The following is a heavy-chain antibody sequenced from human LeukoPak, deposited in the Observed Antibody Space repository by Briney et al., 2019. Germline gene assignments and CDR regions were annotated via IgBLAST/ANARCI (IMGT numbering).Heavy chain of an antibody. D-gene: IGHD6-13*01. Sequence: ASVTVSCKASGYTFTDYNVYWVRQAPGQGPEWMGWIQPKSGGTIYAQRFQGRVTMTRDRSISTAYMELSSLRSDDTAVYYCARIGISARGTNFHHWGQGTPVTVSS. CDR2: IQPKSGGT. V-gene: IGHV1-2*02. J-gene: IGHJ1*01. CDR1: GYTFTDYN. CDR3: ARIGISARGTNFHH.